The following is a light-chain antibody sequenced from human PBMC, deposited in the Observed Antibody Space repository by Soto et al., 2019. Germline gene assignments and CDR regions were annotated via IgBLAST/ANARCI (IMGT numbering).Light chain of an antibody. Sequence: QSALTQPPSASGSPGQSVTISCTGTSRDVGGYNFVSWYQQHPGKAPKLMIYEVNKRPSGVPDRFSGSKSGSTASLTVSGLKAEDEADYYCSSYAGSTNFVVFGGGTKLTVL. CDR1: SRDVGGYNF. CDR2: EVN. J-gene: IGLJ2*01. V-gene: IGLV2-8*01. CDR3: SSYAGSTNFVV.